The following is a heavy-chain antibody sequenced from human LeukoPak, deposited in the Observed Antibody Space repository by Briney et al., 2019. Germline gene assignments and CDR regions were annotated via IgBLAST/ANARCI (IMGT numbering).Heavy chain of an antibody. CDR1: GFTFSSYA. V-gene: IGHV3-23*01. J-gene: IGHJ4*02. CDR3: ASGTHSGYDFDY. Sequence: AGGSLRLSCAASGFTFSSYAMSWVRQAPGKGLEWVSAISGSGGSTYYADSVKGRFTISRDNSKNTLYLQMSSLRAEDTAVYYCASGTHSGYDFDYWGQGILVTVSS. D-gene: IGHD5-12*01. CDR2: ISGSGGST.